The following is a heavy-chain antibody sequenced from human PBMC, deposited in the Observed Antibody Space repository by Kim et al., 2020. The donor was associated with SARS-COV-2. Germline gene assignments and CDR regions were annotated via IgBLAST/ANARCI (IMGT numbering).Heavy chain of an antibody. CDR3: ARETHGSGRQKVGWFDP. D-gene: IGHD3-10*01. CDR1: GGSISSYY. Sequence: SETLSLTCTVSGGSISSYYWSWIRQPPGKGLEWIGYIYYSGSTNYNPSLKSRVTISVDTSKNQFSLKLSSVTAADTAVYYCARETHGSGRQKVGWFDPWGQGTLVTVSS. CDR2: IYYSGST. J-gene: IGHJ5*02. V-gene: IGHV4-59*01.